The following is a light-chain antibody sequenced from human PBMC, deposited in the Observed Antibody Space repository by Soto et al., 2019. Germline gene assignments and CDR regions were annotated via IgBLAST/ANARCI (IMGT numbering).Light chain of an antibody. J-gene: IGKJ1*01. CDR1: QNIGGD. V-gene: IGKV3D-15*02. CDR3: QQYGSSPT. CDR2: GAL. Sequence: EIVMTQSPATLSVSPGETATLSCRASQNIGGDLAWYQQKPGQAPRLLIYGALNRATGIPARFSGSGSGTEFTLSISSLQSEDFAVYHCQQYGSSPTFGQGTKVDNK.